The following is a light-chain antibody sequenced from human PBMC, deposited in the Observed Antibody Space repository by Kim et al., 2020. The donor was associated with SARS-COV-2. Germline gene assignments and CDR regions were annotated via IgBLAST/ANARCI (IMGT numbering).Light chain of an antibody. V-gene: IGKV1-17*01. CDR2: AAS. CDR3: RQQNRYHRT. CDR1: EGIKND. Sequence: DIPMTQSPSSLSASLGDRVIITCRASEGIKNDLGWYQQKPGKAPKCLIYAASILQSGVPSRFTGSGFGTEFTITIISLQPEDFATYYCRQQNRYHRTFGQGTKVDIK. J-gene: IGKJ1*01.